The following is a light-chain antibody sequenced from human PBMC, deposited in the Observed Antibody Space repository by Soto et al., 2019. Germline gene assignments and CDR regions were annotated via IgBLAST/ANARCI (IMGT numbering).Light chain of an antibody. CDR2: GAS. CDR3: QQYGSSPRT. J-gene: IGKJ1*01. CDR1: QSVSRSY. V-gene: IGKV3-20*01. Sequence: EIVLTQSPGTLSLSPGERATLSCRASQSVSRSYLAWYQQKPGQAPRLLIYGASSRATGIPDRFSGSGSGTDFTLTISRLEPEDFAVYYCQQYGSSPRTFGLGTKVDIK.